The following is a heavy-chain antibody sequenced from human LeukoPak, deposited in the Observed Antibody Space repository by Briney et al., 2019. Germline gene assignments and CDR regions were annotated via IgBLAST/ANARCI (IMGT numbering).Heavy chain of an antibody. J-gene: IGHJ4*02. Sequence: SETLSLTCTVSGGSISSYYWSWIRQPAGKGVEWIGRIYTSGSTNYNPSLKSRVTMSVDTSKNQFSLKLSSVTAADTAVYYCARVAVAGTIWGTVDYWGQGTLVTVSS. CDR3: ARVAVAGTIWGTVDY. CDR1: GGSISSYY. V-gene: IGHV4-4*07. D-gene: IGHD6-19*01. CDR2: IYTSGST.